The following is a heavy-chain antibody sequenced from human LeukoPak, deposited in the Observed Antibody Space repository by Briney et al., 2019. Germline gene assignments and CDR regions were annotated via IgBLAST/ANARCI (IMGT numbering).Heavy chain of an antibody. CDR1: GDSISTNNW. CDR2: IYHSGST. D-gene: IGHD2-2*01. V-gene: IGHV4-4*02. Sequence: SGTLSLTCGVSGDSISTNNWWTWVRQPPGKGLEWIGQIYHSGSTNYNPSLKSRVTISVDKSKNHFSLDLSSVTAADTAVYYCARDMGEYCSSTSCYNWFDPWGQGTLVTVSS. CDR3: ARDMGEYCSSTSCYNWFDP. J-gene: IGHJ5*02.